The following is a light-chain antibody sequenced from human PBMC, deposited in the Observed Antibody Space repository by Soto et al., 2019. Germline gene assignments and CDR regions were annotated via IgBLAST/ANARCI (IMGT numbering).Light chain of an antibody. CDR3: QQYNIYPLT. V-gene: IGKV1D-16*01. CDR1: QDINTW. J-gene: IGKJ4*01. Sequence: DVQMTQSPSSLSASVGDRVTITCRASQDINTWLAWYQQKAEKAPKYLIYAASSLQTGVPSRFSGSQSGTDFTLTISSLQPEDSATYYCQQYNIYPLTFGGGTKVEIK. CDR2: AAS.